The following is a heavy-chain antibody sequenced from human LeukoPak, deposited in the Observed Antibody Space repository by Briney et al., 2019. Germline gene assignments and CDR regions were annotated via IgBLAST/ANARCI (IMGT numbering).Heavy chain of an antibody. J-gene: IGHJ4*02. CDR2: INHSGGT. V-gene: IGHV4-34*01. Sequence: SETLSLTCGVYGGSFSGYYWSWIRQPPGKGLEWIGEINHSGGTNYNPSLKSRVTISLDTSKNQLSLKLSSVTAADTAVYYCARGLHKYDDFWSGYYPLDYWGQGTLVIVSS. CDR3: ARGLHKYDDFWSGYYPLDY. CDR1: GGSFSGYY. D-gene: IGHD3-3*01.